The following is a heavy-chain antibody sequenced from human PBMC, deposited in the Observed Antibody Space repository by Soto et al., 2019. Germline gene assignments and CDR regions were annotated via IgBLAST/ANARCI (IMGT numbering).Heavy chain of an antibody. CDR3: SRAYEGDYFDY. V-gene: IGHV3-30-3*01. Sequence: QVQLVESGGGVVQPGRSLRLSCAASGFTFSSYAMHWVRQAPGKGLEWVAVISYDGSNTYYADSVKGRFTISRDNSKNTLYLHMNSLRAEDPAVYYCSRAYEGDYFDYWGQGTLVTVSS. J-gene: IGHJ4*02. CDR1: GFTFSSYA. CDR2: ISYDGSNT. D-gene: IGHD3-16*01.